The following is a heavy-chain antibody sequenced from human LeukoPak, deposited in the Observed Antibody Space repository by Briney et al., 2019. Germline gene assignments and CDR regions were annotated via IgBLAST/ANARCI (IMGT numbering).Heavy chain of an antibody. CDR3: ARDHRQGRSWYHDY. CDR1: GGSISSRSYY. J-gene: IGHJ4*02. CDR2: IYYSGST. Sequence: SETLSLTCTVSGGSISSRSYYWGWIRQPPGKGLEWIGSIYYSGSTYYNPSLKSRVTISLDTSKNQFSLKLSTVTAADTAVYYCARDHRQGRSWYHDYWGQGTLVTVSS. V-gene: IGHV4-39*07. D-gene: IGHD6-13*01.